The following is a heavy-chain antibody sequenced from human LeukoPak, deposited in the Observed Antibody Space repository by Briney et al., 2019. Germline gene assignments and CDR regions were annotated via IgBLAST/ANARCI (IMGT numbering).Heavy chain of an antibody. J-gene: IGHJ4*02. Sequence: GGSLRLSCAASGFTYRSYAMSWVRQAPGKGLEWVSGISGSGRATYYADSVKGRFTISRDNSKNTLYLQMNSLGAEDTAVYHCAKDFEDYYGSGSYYFGYWGQGTLVTVSS. CDR3: AKDFEDYYGSGSYYFGY. CDR1: GFTYRSYA. D-gene: IGHD3-10*01. V-gene: IGHV3-23*01. CDR2: ISGSGRAT.